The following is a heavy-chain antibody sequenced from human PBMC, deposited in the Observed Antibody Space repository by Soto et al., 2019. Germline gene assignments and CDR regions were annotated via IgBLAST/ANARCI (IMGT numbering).Heavy chain of an antibody. V-gene: IGHV1-3*01. CDR1: RYTFTSYG. D-gene: IGHD6-19*01. J-gene: IGHJ1*01. Sequence: RASVKVSCKASRYTFTSYGMHWVRQAPGQRLEWMGWINAGNGDTKYSQKFQGRITITRDTSASTVYMELSSLRSEDTAVYYCARDGAVAATINFECWGQATLVKVS. CDR3: ARDGAVAATINFEC. CDR2: INAGNGDT.